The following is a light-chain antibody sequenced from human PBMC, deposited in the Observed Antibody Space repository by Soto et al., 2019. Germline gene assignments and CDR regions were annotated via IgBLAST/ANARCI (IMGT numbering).Light chain of an antibody. CDR2: GAS. V-gene: IGKV3-15*01. CDR3: QQYNNWPPWT. Sequence: ELVMTQSPATLSVSQGERATLSCRASQSVSSNLAWYQQKPGQAPRLLIYGASTRATGIPARFSGSGSGTEFTLTISSLQSEDFAVYDCQQYNNWPPWTFGQGTKVEIK. J-gene: IGKJ1*01. CDR1: QSVSSN.